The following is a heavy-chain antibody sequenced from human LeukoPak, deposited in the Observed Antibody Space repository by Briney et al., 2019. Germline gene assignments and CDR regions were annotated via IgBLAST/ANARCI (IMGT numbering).Heavy chain of an antibody. CDR2: IYYSGST. V-gene: IGHV4-31*03. Sequence: SETLSPTCTVSGGSISSGGYYWSWIRQHPGKGLEWIGYIYYSGSTYYNPSLKSRVTISVDTSKNQFSLKLSSVTAADTAVYYCASTALTMIASMDVWGQGTTVTVSS. D-gene: IGHD3-22*01. CDR3: ASTALTMIASMDV. J-gene: IGHJ6*02. CDR1: GGSISSGGYY.